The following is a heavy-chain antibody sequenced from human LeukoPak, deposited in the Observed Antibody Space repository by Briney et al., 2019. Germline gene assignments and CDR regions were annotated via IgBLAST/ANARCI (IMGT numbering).Heavy chain of an antibody. V-gene: IGHV3-30-3*01. CDR2: ISYDGSNK. CDR3: ARDHSRGLLWFGEFLFDP. CDR1: GFTFSSYA. J-gene: IGHJ5*02. D-gene: IGHD3-10*01. Sequence: GGSLRLSCAASGFTFSSYAMHWVRQAPDKGLEWVAVISYDGSNKYYADSVKGRFTISRDNSKNTLYLQMNSLRPEDTAVYYRARDHSRGLLWFGEFLFDPWGQGTLVTVSS.